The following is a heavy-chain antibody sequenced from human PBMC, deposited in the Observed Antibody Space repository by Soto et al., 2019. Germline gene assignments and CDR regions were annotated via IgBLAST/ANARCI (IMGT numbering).Heavy chain of an antibody. D-gene: IGHD3-10*01. Sequence: PSATLSLTCTVPGGPISSYFRSWIRQPPGEGFEWFGFFFYSGSTHYTPPLKSRVTISVDTSKNQFSLKLSSVTAVDSAIYYWARARSDSAGSSLGRRLDVWGQGTTVTVAS. CDR2: FFYSGST. V-gene: IGHV4-59*01. CDR1: GGPISSYF. J-gene: IGHJ6*02. CDR3: ARARSDSAGSSLGRRLDV.